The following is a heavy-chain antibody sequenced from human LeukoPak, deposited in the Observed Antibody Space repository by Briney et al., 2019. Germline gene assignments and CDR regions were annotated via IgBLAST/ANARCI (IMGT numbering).Heavy chain of an antibody. D-gene: IGHD3-10*01. CDR2: IYSGGST. CDR3: AKVAPRYLGELSLDY. V-gene: IGHV3-53*01. J-gene: IGHJ4*02. CDR1: GFTVSSTY. Sequence: GGSLRLSCAASGFTVSSTYMSWVRQAPGKGLEWVSVIYSGGSTYYADSVKGRFTISRDNSKNTLYLQMNSLRAEDTAVYYCAKVAPRYLGELSLDYWGQGTLVTVSS.